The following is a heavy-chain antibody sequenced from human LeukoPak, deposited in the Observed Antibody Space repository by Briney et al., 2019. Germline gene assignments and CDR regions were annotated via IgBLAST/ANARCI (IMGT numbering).Heavy chain of an antibody. J-gene: IGHJ3*02. V-gene: IGHV4-59*01. Sequence: KPSETLSLTCTVSGGSISSYYWSWIRRPPGKGLEWIGYIYYSGSTNYNPSLKSRVTISVDTSKNQFSLKLSSVTAADTAVYYCARDYYDSSENAFDIWGQGTMVTVSS. CDR2: IYYSGST. CDR3: ARDYYDSSENAFDI. D-gene: IGHD3-22*01. CDR1: GGSISSYY.